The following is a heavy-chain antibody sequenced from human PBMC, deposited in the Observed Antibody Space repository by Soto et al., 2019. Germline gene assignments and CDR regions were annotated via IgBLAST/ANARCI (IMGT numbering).Heavy chain of an antibody. Sequence: EVQLVESGGGLVQPGGSLRLSCAASGFTVSNNYMSWVRQAPGNGLEWVSVIYSSGSTYYADSVKGRFTISRDNSKNTLYLQMKRLRSEDTAVYYCARDVGVWGRGTTVTVSS. CDR2: IYSSGST. CDR1: GFTVSNNY. CDR3: ARDVGV. J-gene: IGHJ6*04. V-gene: IGHV3-66*01.